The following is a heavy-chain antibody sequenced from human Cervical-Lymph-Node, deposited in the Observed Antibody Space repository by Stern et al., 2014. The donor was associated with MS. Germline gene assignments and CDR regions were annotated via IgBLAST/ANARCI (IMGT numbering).Heavy chain of an antibody. CDR1: GFAFSDYY. CDR3: SRVNVYPLDSSGYYLDLLDY. Sequence: EVQLVQSGGGLVQPGGSLRLSCAASGFAFSDYYMDWVRQAPGKGLEWVGRTRTKATKYTTEYAASVKGRFTISRDDSRNSLYLQMNSLKTEDTAVYYCSRVNVYPLDSSGYYLDLLDYWGQGTLVTVSS. V-gene: IGHV3-72*01. J-gene: IGHJ4*02. D-gene: IGHD3-22*01. CDR2: TRTKATKYTT.